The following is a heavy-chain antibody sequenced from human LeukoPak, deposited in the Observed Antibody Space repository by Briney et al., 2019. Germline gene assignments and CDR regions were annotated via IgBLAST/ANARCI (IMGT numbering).Heavy chain of an antibody. Sequence: GGSLRLSCAASGFTFSSYWMSWVRRAPGKGLEWIANINQNGNEKNYLDSMKGRLTISRDNANNLVFLQMNSLRIEDTAVYYCAGGPGFLIDCWGHGTLVTVSS. CDR3: AGGPGFLIDC. D-gene: IGHD3-3*01. CDR2: INQNGNEK. J-gene: IGHJ4*01. CDR1: GFTFSSYW. V-gene: IGHV3-7*01.